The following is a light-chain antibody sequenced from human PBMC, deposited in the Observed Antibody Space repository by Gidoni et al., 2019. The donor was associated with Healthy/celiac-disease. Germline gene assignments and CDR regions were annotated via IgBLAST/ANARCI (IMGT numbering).Light chain of an antibody. CDR1: QSISSW. CDR2: DAS. J-gene: IGKJ3*01. Sequence: DIQMTQSPSTLSASVGDRVTITCRASQSISSWLAWYQQKPGKAPKLLIYDASSLESGVPSRFSGSGSGTEFTLTISSLQPDDFATYYCQQYNSYRFTFAPXTKVDIK. V-gene: IGKV1-5*01. CDR3: QQYNSYRFT.